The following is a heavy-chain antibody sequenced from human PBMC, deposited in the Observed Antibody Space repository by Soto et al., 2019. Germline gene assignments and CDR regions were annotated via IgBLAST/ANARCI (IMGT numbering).Heavy chain of an antibody. CDR1: GFTFSSYW. CDR3: AMTIFGVVTHSSYMDV. J-gene: IGHJ6*03. D-gene: IGHD3-3*01. CDR2: IKQDGNDL. Sequence: EVQLVESGGGLVQPGGSLRLSCAASGFTFSSYWMSWVRQAPEKGLEWVANIKQDGNDLYFVDSVKGRFTISRDNAKNSLYLHMSSLRAEDTGVYYCAMTIFGVVTHSSYMDVWGKGTTVTVSS. V-gene: IGHV3-7*01.